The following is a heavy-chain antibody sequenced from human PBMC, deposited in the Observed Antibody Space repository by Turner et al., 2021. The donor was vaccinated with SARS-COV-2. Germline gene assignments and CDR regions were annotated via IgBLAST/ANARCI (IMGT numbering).Heavy chain of an antibody. CDR1: GFPLSNYW. V-gene: IGHV3-7*03. CDR2: IRQDGSEK. CDR3: AGSGGWLLDL. J-gene: IGHJ4*02. D-gene: IGHD6-19*01. Sequence: EVQLVETGGDLVQPGGSLRLSCAASGFPLSNYWMSWVRQAPGKGLEWVANIRQDGSEKEYVDSVKGRFTISRDNAKNSLYLQMNSLRVEDTAVYYCAGSGGWLLDLWGQGTLVTVSS.